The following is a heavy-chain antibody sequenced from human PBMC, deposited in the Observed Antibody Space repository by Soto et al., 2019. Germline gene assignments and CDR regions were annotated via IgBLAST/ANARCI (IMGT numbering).Heavy chain of an antibody. J-gene: IGHJ4*02. CDR3: ARGGGYDSFDY. CDR1: GASISYGGFS. CDR2: ISHLENT. D-gene: IGHD5-12*01. V-gene: IGHV4-30-2*06. Sequence: TLSLTCTVSGASISYGGFSWSWIRQSPGKGLEWIGYISHLENTYLHPSFKSRLTMSIDRTRNQFSLKLSSVTAADMAVYYCARGGGYDSFDYWGQGVLVTAPQ.